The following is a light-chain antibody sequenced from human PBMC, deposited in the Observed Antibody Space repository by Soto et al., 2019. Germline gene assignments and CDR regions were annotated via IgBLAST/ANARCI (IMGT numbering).Light chain of an antibody. CDR2: YDT. CDR1: NIGSKS. V-gene: IGLV3-21*04. Sequence: SYELTQPPSMSVAPGKTARITCGGTNIGSKSVHWYQQKPGQAPVLVIYYDTERPSGIPERFSGANSGNTATLTISRVEAGDEADYYCQVWDSSSDRPVFGTGTKVTVL. J-gene: IGLJ1*01. CDR3: QVWDSSSDRPV.